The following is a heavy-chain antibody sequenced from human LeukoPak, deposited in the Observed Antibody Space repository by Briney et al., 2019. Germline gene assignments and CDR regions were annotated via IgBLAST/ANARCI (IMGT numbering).Heavy chain of an antibody. J-gene: IGHJ4*02. Sequence: SETLSLTCTVSGGSISSNSHYWGWIRQTPGKGLEWIGSIFYSGTTYYNPSLKSRVTISIDTSKNQFSLKLSSVTAADTAVYYCARHADSEMATPFDYWGQGTLVTVSS. V-gene: IGHV4-39*01. CDR2: IFYSGTT. CDR3: ARHADSEMATPFDY. D-gene: IGHD5-24*01. CDR1: GGSISSNSHY.